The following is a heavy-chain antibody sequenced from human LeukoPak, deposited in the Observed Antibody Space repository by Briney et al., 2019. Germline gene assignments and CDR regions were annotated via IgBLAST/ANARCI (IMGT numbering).Heavy chain of an antibody. CDR3: ARAMVRGEHYYYYGMDV. Sequence: GGSLRLSCAASGFTFSSYSMNWVRQAPGKGLEWVSYISSSSSTVYYADSVKGRFTISRDNAKNSLYLQMNSLRAEDTAVYYCARAMVRGEHYYYYGMDVWGQGTTVTVSS. D-gene: IGHD3-10*01. J-gene: IGHJ6*02. CDR2: ISSSSSTV. CDR1: GFTFSSYS. V-gene: IGHV3-48*04.